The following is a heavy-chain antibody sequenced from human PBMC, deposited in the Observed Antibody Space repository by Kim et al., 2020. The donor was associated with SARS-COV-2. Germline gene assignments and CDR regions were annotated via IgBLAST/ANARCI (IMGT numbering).Heavy chain of an antibody. V-gene: IGHV4-39*01. J-gene: IGHJ6*02. CDR3: AIFFGRGVRVLSGMDV. Sequence: LKSRVTISVDTSKNQFSLKLSSVTAADTAVYYCAIFFGRGVRVLSGMDVWGQGTTVTVSS. D-gene: IGHD3-10*01.